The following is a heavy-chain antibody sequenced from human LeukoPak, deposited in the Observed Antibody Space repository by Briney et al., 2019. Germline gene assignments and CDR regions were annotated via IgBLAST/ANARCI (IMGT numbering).Heavy chain of an antibody. CDR1: GGSFSGYY. J-gene: IGHJ4*02. CDR2: TNHSGST. CDR3: AREQWLVLGPYYFDY. D-gene: IGHD6-19*01. Sequence: SETLSLTCAGYGGSFSGYYWSWIRQPPGKGLEWIGETNHSGSTNYNPSLKSRVTISVDTSKNQFSLKLSSVTAADTAVYYCAREQWLVLGPYYFDYWGQGTLVTVSS. V-gene: IGHV4-34*01.